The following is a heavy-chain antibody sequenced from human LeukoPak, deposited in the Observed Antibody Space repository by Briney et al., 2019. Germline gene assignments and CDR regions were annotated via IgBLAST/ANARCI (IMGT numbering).Heavy chain of an antibody. V-gene: IGHV4-39*07. J-gene: IGHJ4*02. D-gene: IGHD6-6*01. Sequence: SETLSLTCTVSGGSISSSGYYWGWIRQPPGKGLEWMGSIDYSGSTYYIPSLKSRLTISLDTSKNQFSLKLSSVTAADTAVYYCARVVSSSSYSSSLGYFDYWGQGTLVTVSS. CDR2: IDYSGST. CDR1: GGSISSSGYY. CDR3: ARVVSSSSYSSSLGYFDY.